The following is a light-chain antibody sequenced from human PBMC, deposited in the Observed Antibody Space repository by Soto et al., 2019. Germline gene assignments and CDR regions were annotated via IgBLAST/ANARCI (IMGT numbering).Light chain of an antibody. Sequence: EILFTQSPATLSLSLGERATLSCRASQSVIRYLAWYQQRHGQAPRLLIYDASYRDTGIPARFSGSGSWTDFTLTISRLEPEDFEVYYCQQSGSSPRTFGQGTRLEIK. CDR3: QQSGSSPRT. V-gene: IGKV3-11*01. CDR1: QSVIRY. CDR2: DAS. J-gene: IGKJ5*01.